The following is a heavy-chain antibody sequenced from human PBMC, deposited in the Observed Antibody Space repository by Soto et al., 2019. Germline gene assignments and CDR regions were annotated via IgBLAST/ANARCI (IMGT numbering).Heavy chain of an antibody. CDR2: ISSSTSHT. D-gene: IGHD1-26*01. Sequence: QVQLVESGGGLVKPGGSLRLSCAVSGFTFSDYYMTWIRQAPGKGLEWVSYISSSTSHTNYADSVKGRFTISRDNAKNSLFLQMNSLRAEDMAVYYCSRGRGADADYFDFWGQGTLVTVSS. J-gene: IGHJ4*02. CDR1: GFTFSDYY. CDR3: SRGRGADADYFDF. V-gene: IGHV3-11*06.